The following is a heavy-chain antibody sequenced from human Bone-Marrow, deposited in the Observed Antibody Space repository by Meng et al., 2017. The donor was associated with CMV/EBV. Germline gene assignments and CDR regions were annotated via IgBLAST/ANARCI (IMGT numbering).Heavy chain of an antibody. J-gene: IGHJ5*02. Sequence: QITLKESGPTLVKPTQTLTLTCTFSGFSLSTTTGVGVGWIRQPPGKALEWLALIFWDDDKHYSPSLKSRLTITKDTSKNQVVLTMTNMDPVDTATYYCALSTRTNSKYNWFDPWGQGTLVTVSS. D-gene: IGHD2-8*01. CDR2: IFWDDDK. V-gene: IGHV2-5*02. CDR3: ALSTRTNSKYNWFDP. CDR1: GFSLSTTTGVG.